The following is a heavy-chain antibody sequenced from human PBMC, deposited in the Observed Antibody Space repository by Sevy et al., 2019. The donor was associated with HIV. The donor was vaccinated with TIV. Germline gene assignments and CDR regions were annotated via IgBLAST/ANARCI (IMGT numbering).Heavy chain of an antibody. J-gene: IGHJ6*02. CDR2: ISGSGSTI. CDR3: AREKRQDYYYYGMDV. D-gene: IGHD1-1*01. Sequence: GGSLRLSCVGFGFTSSDYYMRWIRQAPGKGLEWVSYISGSGSTIDYADSVKGRFTISRDNAKNSLYLKMNSLRAEDTAVYYCAREKRQDYYYYGMDVWGQGTTLTVSS. CDR1: GFTSSDYY. V-gene: IGHV3-11*01.